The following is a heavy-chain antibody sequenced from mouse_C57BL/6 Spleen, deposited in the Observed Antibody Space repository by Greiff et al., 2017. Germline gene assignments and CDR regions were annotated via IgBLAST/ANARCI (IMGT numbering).Heavy chain of an antibody. D-gene: IGHD4-1*01. V-gene: IGHV1-82*01. CDR3: ASELCFDY. CDR1: GYAFSSSW. J-gene: IGHJ2*01. CDR2: VYPGDGDT. Sequence: QVQLQQSGPELVKPGATVKISCKASGYAFSSSWMNWVKQRPGKGLERIGRVYPGDGDTNYNGKFKGKATLTADKSSSTAYMQLSSLTSEDSAVYFCASELCFDYWGQGTTLTVSS.